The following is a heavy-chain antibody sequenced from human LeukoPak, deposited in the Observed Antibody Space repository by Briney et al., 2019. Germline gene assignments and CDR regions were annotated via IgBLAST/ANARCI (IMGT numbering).Heavy chain of an antibody. CDR3: ARDFTMIVVVTTHDAFDI. V-gene: IGHV4-39*07. CDR1: GGSISSSSYY. D-gene: IGHD3-22*01. Sequence: SETLSLTCTVSGGSISSSSYYWGWIRQPPGKGLEWIGSIYYSGSTYYNPSLKSRVTISVDTSKNQFSLKLSSVTAADTAVYYCARDFTMIVVVTTHDAFDIWGQGTMVTVSS. J-gene: IGHJ3*02. CDR2: IYYSGST.